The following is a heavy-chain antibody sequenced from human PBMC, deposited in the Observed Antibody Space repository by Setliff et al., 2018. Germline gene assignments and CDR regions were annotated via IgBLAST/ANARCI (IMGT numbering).Heavy chain of an antibody. D-gene: IGHD6-19*01. Sequence: GGSLRLPCADSGFTFDDYAMHWVRQAPGKGLEWVSGISWNSGSIGYADSVKGRFTISRDNAKNSLYLQMNSLRAEDMALYYCAKGASGWYDFDAFDIWGQGTMVTVSS. CDR1: GFTFDDYA. CDR3: AKGASGWYDFDAFDI. V-gene: IGHV3-9*03. J-gene: IGHJ3*02. CDR2: ISWNSGSI.